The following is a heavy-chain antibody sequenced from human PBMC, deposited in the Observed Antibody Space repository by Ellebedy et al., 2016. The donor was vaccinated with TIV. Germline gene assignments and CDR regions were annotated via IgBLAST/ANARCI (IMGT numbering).Heavy chain of an antibody. D-gene: IGHD1-7*01. CDR3: ARGSGGTQNGAFDS. CDR1: GGSMTSFY. J-gene: IGHJ4*02. V-gene: IGHV4-59*01. Sequence: MPSETLSLTCTVSGGSMTSFYWSWIRQSPEKGLEWIGNLYYVGSTDYSPSLRSRVTFSLDPSKNQFSVQLTSVTPADPAVYYCARGSGGTQNGAFDSWGQGTLVTVSS. CDR2: LYYVGST.